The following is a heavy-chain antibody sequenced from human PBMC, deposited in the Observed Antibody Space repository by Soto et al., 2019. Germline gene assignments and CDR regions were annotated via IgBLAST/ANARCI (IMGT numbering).Heavy chain of an antibody. J-gene: IGHJ5*02. CDR1: GGTFSSYA. Sequence: QVQLVQSGAEVKKPGSSVKVSCKASGGTFSSYAISWVRQAPGQGLEWMGGIIPIFGTANYAQKFQGRVTITAGESTSTVYMELSSLRCEDTGVYYCARDSAAVAGRYWFDPWGQGTLVTVSS. CDR3: ARDSAAVAGRYWFDP. D-gene: IGHD6-19*01. V-gene: IGHV1-69*12. CDR2: IIPIFGTA.